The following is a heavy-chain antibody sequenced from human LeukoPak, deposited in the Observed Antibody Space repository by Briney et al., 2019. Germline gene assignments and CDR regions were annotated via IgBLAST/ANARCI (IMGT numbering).Heavy chain of an antibody. J-gene: IGHJ4*02. CDR1: GFTFSSYA. Sequence: PGGSLRLSCAASGFTFSSYAMRWVRQAPGKGLEWVSGISGSGGSTYYADSVKGRFTISRDNSKNTLYLQMNSLRAEDTAVYYCAKVKGYDSSGYYSFFDYWGQGTLVTVSS. V-gene: IGHV3-23*01. D-gene: IGHD3-22*01. CDR2: ISGSGGST. CDR3: AKVKGYDSSGYYSFFDY.